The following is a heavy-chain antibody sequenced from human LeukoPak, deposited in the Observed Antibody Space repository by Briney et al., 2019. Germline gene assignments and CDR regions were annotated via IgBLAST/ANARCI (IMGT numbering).Heavy chain of an antibody. D-gene: IGHD1-7*01. Sequence: SETLSLTCAVYGGSFSGYYWSWIRQPPGKGLEWIGYIYHSGSTYYNPSLKSRVTISVDTSKNQFSLKLSSVTAADTAVYYCARNWNSVNYYYYYMDVWGKGTTVTVSS. CDR1: GGSFSGYY. CDR2: IYHSGST. V-gene: IGHV4-34*01. J-gene: IGHJ6*03. CDR3: ARNWNSVNYYYYYMDV.